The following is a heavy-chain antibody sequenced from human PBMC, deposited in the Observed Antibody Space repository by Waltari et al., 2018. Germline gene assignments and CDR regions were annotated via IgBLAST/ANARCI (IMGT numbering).Heavy chain of an antibody. Sequence: EVQLVESGGGLVQPGGSMTLSCSGSGLHFHDHRMHWLRQPPGKGLEWVSGITYNSGAIGYADSVKGRFTISRDNARHSLSLQMNSLRPEDTALYFCAKTPWSGRYYSYYYMDVWGKGTTVTVSS. D-gene: IGHD3-3*01. CDR3: AKTPWSGRYYSYYYMDV. V-gene: IGHV3-9*01. CDR1: GLHFHDHR. CDR2: ITYNSGAI. J-gene: IGHJ6*03.